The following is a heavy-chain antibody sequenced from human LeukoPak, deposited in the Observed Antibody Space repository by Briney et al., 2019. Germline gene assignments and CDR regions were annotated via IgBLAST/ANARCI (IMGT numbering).Heavy chain of an antibody. CDR3: AKDRRYCSSTSCPYYFDY. CDR2: ISGSGGST. V-gene: IGHV3-23*01. Sequence: GGSLRLSCAASGFTFSSYAMSWVRQAPGKGLEWVSAISGSGGSTYYADSVKGRFTISRDNSKNTLYLQMNSLRAEDTAVYYCAKDRRYCSSTSCPYYFDYWGQGTLVTVSS. CDR1: GFTFSSYA. J-gene: IGHJ4*02. D-gene: IGHD2-2*01.